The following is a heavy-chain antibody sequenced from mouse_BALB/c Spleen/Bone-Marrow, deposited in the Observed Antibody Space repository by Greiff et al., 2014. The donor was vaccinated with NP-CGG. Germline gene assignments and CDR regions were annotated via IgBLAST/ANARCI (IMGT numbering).Heavy chain of an antibody. CDR3: ARDRGVQGYAMDY. CDR1: GFTFSDFY. Sequence: EVKLVESGGGLVKPGGPLKLSCAASGFTFSDFYMYWVRQTPEKRLEWVATISYGGSYIYYPDSVKGRFTISRDDAKNNLYLQMSSLKSEDTAMYYCARDRGVQGYAMDYWGQGTSVTVSS. CDR2: ISYGGSYI. D-gene: IGHD2-14*01. V-gene: IGHV5-4*02. J-gene: IGHJ4*01.